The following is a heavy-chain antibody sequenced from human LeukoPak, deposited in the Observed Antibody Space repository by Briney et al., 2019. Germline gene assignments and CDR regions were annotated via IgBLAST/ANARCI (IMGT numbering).Heavy chain of an antibody. CDR2: LHPNNGAT. V-gene: IGHV1-2*02. CDR1: GYTFTGSGWY. CDR3: ARDGPAQMVDFDY. J-gene: IGHJ4*02. D-gene: IGHD3-10*01. Sequence: ASVKVSCKASGYTFTGSGWYLYWLRQAPGQGLECVGWLHPNNGATGYAQKFQGRVAMTTDTSISTAYMELSRLRPDDTAIYYRARDGPAQMVDFDYWGQGTLVTVSS.